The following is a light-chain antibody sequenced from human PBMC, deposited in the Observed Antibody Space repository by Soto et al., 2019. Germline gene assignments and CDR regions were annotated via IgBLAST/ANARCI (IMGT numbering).Light chain of an antibody. CDR2: AAS. V-gene: IGKV1-39*01. CDR1: QSISSY. Sequence: DIQMTQPPSSLSASVGDRVTITCRASQSISSYLNWYQQKPGKAPKLLIYAASSLQSGVPSRFSGSGSGTDFTLTISSLQPEDFATYYCQQSYSIPLSFGQGTKAEIK. J-gene: IGKJ1*01. CDR3: QQSYSIPLS.